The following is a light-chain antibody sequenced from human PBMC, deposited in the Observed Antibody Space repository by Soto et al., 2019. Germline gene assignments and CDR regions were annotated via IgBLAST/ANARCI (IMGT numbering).Light chain of an antibody. V-gene: IGKV1-5*01. CDR2: DAS. CDR3: QQYNNWPGT. J-gene: IGKJ5*01. CDR1: QSISSW. Sequence: DIQMTQSPSTLSASVGYRVTITCRASQSISSWLAWYQQKPGKAPKLLIYDASSLESGVPSRFSGSGSGTEFTLTISSLQSEDFAVYYCQQYNNWPGTFGQGTRLEI.